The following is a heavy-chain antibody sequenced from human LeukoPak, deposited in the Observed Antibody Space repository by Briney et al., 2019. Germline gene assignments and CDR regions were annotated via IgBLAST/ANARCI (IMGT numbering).Heavy chain of an antibody. J-gene: IGHJ4*02. CDR3: ARGYFDWSLSFDY. CDR2: IYYSGST. CDR1: GGSISSGDYY. V-gene: IGHV4-30-4*01. Sequence: SQTLSLTCTVSGGSISSGDYYWSWIRQPPGKGLEWIGYIYYSGSTYYNPSLKSRVTISVDTSKNQFSLKLSSVTAADTAVYYCARGYFDWSLSFDYWGQGTLVTVSS. D-gene: IGHD3-9*01.